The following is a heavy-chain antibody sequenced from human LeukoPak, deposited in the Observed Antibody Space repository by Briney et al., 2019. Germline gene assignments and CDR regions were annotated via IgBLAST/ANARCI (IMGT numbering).Heavy chain of an antibody. CDR3: ARHKVRSSSWGLVDV. Sequence: GGSLRLSCAASGFTFSDYYMSWIRQAPGKGLEWVSYISSSGSTIYYADSVKGRFTISRDNAKNSLYLQMNSLRAEDTAVYYCARHKVRSSSWGLVDVWGKGTTVTVSS. J-gene: IGHJ6*04. CDR1: GFTFSDYY. CDR2: ISSSGSTI. D-gene: IGHD6-13*01. V-gene: IGHV3-11*01.